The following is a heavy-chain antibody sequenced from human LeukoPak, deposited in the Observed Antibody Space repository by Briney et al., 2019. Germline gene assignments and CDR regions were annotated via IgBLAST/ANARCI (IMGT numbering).Heavy chain of an antibody. Sequence: HAGGSLRLSCAASGFTFSSYAMSWVRQAPGKGLEWVSGISGSGGSTYYADSVKGRFTISRDNSKNTLYLQMNSLRAEDTAVYYCARETSIAAPKEYFDYWGQGTLVTVSS. CDR3: ARETSIAAPKEYFDY. CDR1: GFTFSSYA. CDR2: ISGSGGST. J-gene: IGHJ4*02. V-gene: IGHV3-23*01. D-gene: IGHD6-6*01.